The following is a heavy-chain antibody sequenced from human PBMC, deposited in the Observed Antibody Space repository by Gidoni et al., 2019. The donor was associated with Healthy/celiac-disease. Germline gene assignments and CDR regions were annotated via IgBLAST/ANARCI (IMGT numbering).Heavy chain of an antibody. CDR1: GGSFSGYY. Sequence: QVQLQQWGAGLLKPSETLSLTCSVYGGSFSGYYWSWIRQPPGKGLEWIGEINHSGSTNYNPSLKSRVTISVDTSKNQFSLKLSSVTAADTAVYYCARGPYDSSGYYYHNDYWGQRTLVTVSS. J-gene: IGHJ4*02. CDR3: ARGPYDSSGYYYHNDY. D-gene: IGHD3-22*01. CDR2: INHSGST. V-gene: IGHV4-34*01.